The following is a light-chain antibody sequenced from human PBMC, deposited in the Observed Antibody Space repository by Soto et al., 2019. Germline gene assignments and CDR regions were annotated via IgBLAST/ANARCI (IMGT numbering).Light chain of an antibody. V-gene: IGKV3-15*01. CDR2: DTS. CDR1: QSVSSN. J-gene: IGKJ1*01. CDR3: QQYYTWPQT. Sequence: EIVLTQSPATLSVSPGERATLSCRASQSVSSNLAWYQQKPGQAPRLLIYDTSTRATGIPARFSGSGSGTDFTLTISSLQSEDFAVYYCQQYYTWPQTFGQGTKVEIK.